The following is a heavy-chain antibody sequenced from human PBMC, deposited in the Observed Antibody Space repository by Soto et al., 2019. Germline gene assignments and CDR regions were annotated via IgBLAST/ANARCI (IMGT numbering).Heavy chain of an antibody. CDR1: GFTFSSYA. Sequence: PGGSLRLSCPASGFTFSSYAMSWVRQAPGKGLEWVSAISGSGGSTYYADSVKGRFTISRDTSKNTLYLQLNTLRADDTAVYYCAKDKPGTTSFDYWGQGTLVTVSS. CDR3: AKDKPGTTSFDY. CDR2: ISGSGGST. V-gene: IGHV3-23*01. D-gene: IGHD1-1*01. J-gene: IGHJ4*02.